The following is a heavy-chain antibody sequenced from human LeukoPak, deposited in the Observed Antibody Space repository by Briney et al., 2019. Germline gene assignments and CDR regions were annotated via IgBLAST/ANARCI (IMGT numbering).Heavy chain of an antibody. CDR3: VRTLTGGWGAFDY. D-gene: IGHD7-27*01. CDR2: IYYSGST. J-gene: IGHJ4*02. V-gene: IGHV4-39*01. CDR1: GGSISSSSYY. Sequence: SETLSLTCTVSGGSISSSSYYWGWIRQPPGKGLEWIGSIYYSGSTYYNPSLKSRVTISVDTSKNQFSLKLSSVTAADTAVYYCVRTLTGGWGAFDYWGQGTLVTASS.